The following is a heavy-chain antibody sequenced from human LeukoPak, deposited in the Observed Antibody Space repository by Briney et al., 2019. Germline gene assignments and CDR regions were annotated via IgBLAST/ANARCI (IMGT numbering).Heavy chain of an antibody. CDR3: AKGNLRTCYYDSSGYYLGAFDI. CDR1: GFTFDDYA. D-gene: IGHD3-22*01. Sequence: GRSLRLSCAASGFTFDDYAMHWVRQAPGKGLEWVSGISWNSGSIGYADSVKGRFTISRDNAKNSLYLQMNSLRAEDTALYYCAKGNLRTCYYDSSGYYLGAFDIWGQGTMVTVSS. V-gene: IGHV3-9*01. CDR2: ISWNSGSI. J-gene: IGHJ3*02.